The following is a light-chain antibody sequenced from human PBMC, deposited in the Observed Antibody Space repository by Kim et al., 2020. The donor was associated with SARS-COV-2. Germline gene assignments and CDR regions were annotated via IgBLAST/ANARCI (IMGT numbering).Light chain of an antibody. V-gene: IGKV3-15*01. CDR2: GAS. J-gene: IGKJ1*01. Sequence: VSPGDRATLSCRASQSVSNTLAWYQQKPGQAPRLRIYGASTRATGIPARFSGFGSGTEFSLTISSLQSEDFAVYYCQQYNNWPQTFGQGTKVDIK. CDR1: QSVSNT. CDR3: QQYNNWPQT.